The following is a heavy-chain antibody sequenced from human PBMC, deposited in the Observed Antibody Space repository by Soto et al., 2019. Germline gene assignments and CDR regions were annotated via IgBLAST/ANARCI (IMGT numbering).Heavy chain of an antibody. CDR2: IYSGGST. J-gene: IGHJ4*02. CDR1: GFTVSSNY. D-gene: IGHD3-16*01. V-gene: IGHV3-66*01. CDR3: VVLRVFY. Sequence: EVQLVESGGGLVQPGGSLRLSCAASGFTVSSNYMSWVRQAPGKGLEWVSVIYSGGSTYYADSVKGRFTISRDNSKNSLYLQMNSLRAADTAVYDCVVLRVFYWGKGTLVTVSS.